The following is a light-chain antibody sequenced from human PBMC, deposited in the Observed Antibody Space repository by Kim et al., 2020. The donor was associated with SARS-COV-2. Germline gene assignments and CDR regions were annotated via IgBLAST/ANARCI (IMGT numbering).Light chain of an antibody. V-gene: IGLV3-21*04. CDR3: QVWDSSSDHPNWV. Sequence: GKTARITCGGNNIGSKSVHWDQQKPGQAPVLVIYYDSDRPSGIPERFSGSNSGNTATLTISRVEAGDEADYYCQVWDSSSDHPNWVFGGWTQLTVL. CDR1: NIGSKS. CDR2: YDS. J-gene: IGLJ3*02.